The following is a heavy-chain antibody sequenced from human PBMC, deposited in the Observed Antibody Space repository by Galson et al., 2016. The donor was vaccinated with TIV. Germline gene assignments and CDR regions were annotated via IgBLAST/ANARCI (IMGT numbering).Heavy chain of an antibody. CDR1: GFSLASTAVG. Sequence: PALVTPPQTLTLTCSFSGFSLASTAVGVGWVRQPPGEALDWLGLIYWDDQKWYRPSLQNRMTITKDTSKNHVVLTLTNLEPADTGTYYCAHGSGWLLDYWGQGILVTVSS. CDR2: IYWDDQK. CDR3: AHGSGWLLDY. V-gene: IGHV2-5*02. J-gene: IGHJ4*02. D-gene: IGHD6-19*01.